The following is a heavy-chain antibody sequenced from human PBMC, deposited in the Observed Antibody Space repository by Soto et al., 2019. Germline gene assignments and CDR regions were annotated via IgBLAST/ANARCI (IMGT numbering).Heavy chain of an antibody. CDR2: ISSSSSYI. V-gene: IGHV3-21*01. J-gene: IGHJ6*02. CDR3: ARSGRYYDFWSGYYSSPGYSKDGMDV. CDR1: GFTFSSYS. D-gene: IGHD3-3*01. Sequence: GGSLRLSCAAPGFTFSSYSMNWVRQAPGKGLEWVSSISSSSSYIYYADSVKGRFTISRDNAKNSLYLQMNSLRAEDTAVYYCARSGRYYDFWSGYYSSPGYSKDGMDVWGQGTTVTVSS.